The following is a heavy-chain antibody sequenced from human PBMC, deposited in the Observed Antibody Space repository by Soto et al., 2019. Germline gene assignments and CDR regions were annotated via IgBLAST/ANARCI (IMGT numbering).Heavy chain of an antibody. D-gene: IGHD2-2*01. CDR1: GYTFTSYG. V-gene: IGHV1-18*01. CDR3: ARAKRQYQLLMVPRWFAFNDY. CDR2: ISAYNGNT. Sequence: ASVKVSCKASGYTFTSYGISWVRQAPGQGLEWMGWISAYNGNTNYAQKLQGRVTMTTDTSTSTAYMELRSLRSDDTAVYYCARAKRQYQLLMVPRWFAFNDYWGQGTLVTVS. J-gene: IGHJ4*02.